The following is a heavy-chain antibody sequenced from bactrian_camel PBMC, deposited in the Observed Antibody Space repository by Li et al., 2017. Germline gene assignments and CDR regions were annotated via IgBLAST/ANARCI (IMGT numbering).Heavy chain of an antibody. Sequence: HVQLVESGGGSAQPGGSLSLSCTTTAEALDRNCISWFRQAPGKGRKGIVGFYTDTGRTYYADSVKGRFTISLDNSKNTVTLQMNKLKPEDTGMYYCAVGPSHCLFGDPWFSKSRYFYWARGPRSPSP. D-gene: IGHD3*01. CDR2: FYTDTGRT. CDR1: AEALDRNC. V-gene: IGHV3S1*01. J-gene: IGHJ4*01.